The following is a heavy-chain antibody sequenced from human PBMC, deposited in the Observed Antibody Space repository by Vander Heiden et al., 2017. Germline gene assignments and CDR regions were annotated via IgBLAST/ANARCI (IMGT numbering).Heavy chain of an antibody. Sequence: EVQLVESGGGLVQPGGSLRLSCAVSGFTFRDHYITWVRQAPGKGLEWVGRTRNILNSHSTEYAASVKGRFTISRDDSKNSLYLQMNSLKTEDTAVYYCAREDKNGDYGTVGFDYWGQGTLVTVSS. CDR2: TRNILNSHST. J-gene: IGHJ4*02. CDR1: GFTFRDHY. D-gene: IGHD2-21*01. CDR3: AREDKNGDYGTVGFDY. V-gene: IGHV3-72*01.